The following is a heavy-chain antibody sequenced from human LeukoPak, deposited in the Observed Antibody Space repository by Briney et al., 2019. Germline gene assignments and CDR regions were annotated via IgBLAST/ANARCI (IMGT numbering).Heavy chain of an antibody. CDR3: ARSKTAMVTYFDY. Sequence: GGSLRLSCAASGFTFSSYSMNWVRQAPGKGLEWVSYISSSSSTIYYADSVKGRFTISRDNAKNSLYLQMNSLRAEDTAVYYCARSKTAMVTYFDYWGQGTLVTVSS. CDR2: ISSSSSTI. CDR1: GFTFSSYS. J-gene: IGHJ4*02. D-gene: IGHD5-18*01. V-gene: IGHV3-48*04.